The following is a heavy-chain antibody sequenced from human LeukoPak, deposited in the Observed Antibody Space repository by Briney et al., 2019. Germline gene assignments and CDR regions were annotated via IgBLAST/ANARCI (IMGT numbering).Heavy chain of an antibody. Sequence: PSETLSLTCTVSAGSISSSYWSWIRQPPGKGLEWIGYIYYSRSTNYNPSLKSRVTISVDTSKNQFSLKLSSVTAADTAVYYCARGRVAYYFDYWGQGTLVTVSS. D-gene: IGHD3-3*01. CDR2: IYYSRST. CDR1: AGSISSSY. CDR3: ARGRVAYYFDY. J-gene: IGHJ4*02. V-gene: IGHV4-59*01.